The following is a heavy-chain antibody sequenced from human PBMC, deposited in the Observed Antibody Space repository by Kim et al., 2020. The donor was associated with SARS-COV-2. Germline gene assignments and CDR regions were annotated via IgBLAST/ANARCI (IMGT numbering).Heavy chain of an antibody. D-gene: IGHD6-6*01. CDR2: IDSSGGTT. CDR3: AKALSYSSSGVDV. J-gene: IGHJ6*02. Sequence: GGSLRLSCAASGFTFSSYAMSWARQAPGKGLEWVSGIDSSGGTTYYADSVKGRFTISRGNFKNTLYLQMNSLRAEDTAIYYCAKALSYSSSGVDVWGQGTTVTVSS. V-gene: IGHV3-23*01. CDR1: GFTFSSYA.